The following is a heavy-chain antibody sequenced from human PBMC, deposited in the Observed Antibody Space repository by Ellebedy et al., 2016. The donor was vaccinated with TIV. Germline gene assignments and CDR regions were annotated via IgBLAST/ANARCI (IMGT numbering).Heavy chain of an antibody. J-gene: IGHJ6*02. CDR1: GGSISGYY. Sequence: SETLSLTCTVSGGSISGYYWSWIRQPPGKGLEWIGYIYYSGSTNYNPSLKSRVTISVDTSTNQFSLKLNSVTAADTAVYYCARDSSYYDFWSGYYGLSGPSGMDVWGQGTTVTVSS. D-gene: IGHD3-3*01. CDR3: ARDSSYYDFWSGYYGLSGPSGMDV. V-gene: IGHV4-59*01. CDR2: IYYSGST.